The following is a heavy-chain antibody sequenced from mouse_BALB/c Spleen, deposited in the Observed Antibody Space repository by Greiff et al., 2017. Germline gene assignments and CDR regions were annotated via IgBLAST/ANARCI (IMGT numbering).Heavy chain of an antibody. CDR3: ARDNRYDVGY. V-gene: IGHV2-9*02. CDR1: GFSLTSYG. D-gene: IGHD2-14*01. J-gene: IGHJ2*01. CDR2: IWAGGST. Sequence: VMLVESGPGLVAPSQSLSITCTVSGFSLTSYGVHWVRQPPGKGLEWLGVIWAGGSTNYNSALMSRLSISKDNSKSQVFLKMNSLQTDDTAMYYCARDNRYDVGYWGQGTTLTVSS.